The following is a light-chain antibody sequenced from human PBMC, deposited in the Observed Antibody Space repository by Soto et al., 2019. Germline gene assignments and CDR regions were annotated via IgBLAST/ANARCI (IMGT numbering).Light chain of an antibody. Sequence: DIQMTQSPSTLSASVGDRVTITCRATQSISTSLAWYQQKPGKAPNLLISGASNLGSGVPSRFSGSGSGTEFTLTIISLQPDDFSSYYCQQYYTYSTFGQGTKVEIK. CDR3: QQYYTYST. J-gene: IGKJ1*01. CDR1: QSISTS. CDR2: GAS. V-gene: IGKV1-5*01.